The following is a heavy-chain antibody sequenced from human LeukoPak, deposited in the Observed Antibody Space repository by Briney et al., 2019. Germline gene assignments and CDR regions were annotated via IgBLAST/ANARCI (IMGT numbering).Heavy chain of an antibody. Sequence: GGPLRLSCAASGFTFSSYWMSWVRQAPGKGLEWVANIKQDGSEKYYVDSVKGRFTISRDNAKNSLYLQMNSLKAEDTAVYYCARHAGYCSGGSCYDDAFDIWGQGTWSPSLQ. J-gene: IGHJ3*02. V-gene: IGHV3-7*03. D-gene: IGHD2-15*01. CDR2: IKQDGSEK. CDR1: GFTFSSYW. CDR3: ARHAGYCSGGSCYDDAFDI.